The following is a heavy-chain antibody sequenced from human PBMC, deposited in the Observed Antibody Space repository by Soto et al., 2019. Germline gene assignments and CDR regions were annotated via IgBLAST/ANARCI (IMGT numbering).Heavy chain of an antibody. CDR2: IIPIFGTA. D-gene: IGHD1-26*01. V-gene: IGHV1-69*06. Sequence: ASVKVSCKASGGTFSSYAISWVRQAPGQGLEWMGGIIPIFGTANYAQKYQGRVTITADKSTSTAYMELSSLRSEDTAVYYCARAGGLLLPPPYYFDYWGQGTLVTVSS. CDR1: GGTFSSYA. J-gene: IGHJ4*02. CDR3: ARAGGLLLPPPYYFDY.